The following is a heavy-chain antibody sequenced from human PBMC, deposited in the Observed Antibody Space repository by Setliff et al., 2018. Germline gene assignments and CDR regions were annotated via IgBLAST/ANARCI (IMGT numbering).Heavy chain of an antibody. CDR3: ARGQATGVGSTLQY. J-gene: IGHJ4*02. CDR1: GATINSLP. D-gene: IGHD1-1*01. CDR2: TIPLLPLP. V-gene: IGHV1-69*10. Sequence: GASVKVSCKASGATINSLPITWVRQAPGQGLEWMGGTIPLLPLPNYAVKFQGRVTITADISTNTAYMELSSLRSEDTALYYCARGQATGVGSTLQYWGQGTQVTVSS.